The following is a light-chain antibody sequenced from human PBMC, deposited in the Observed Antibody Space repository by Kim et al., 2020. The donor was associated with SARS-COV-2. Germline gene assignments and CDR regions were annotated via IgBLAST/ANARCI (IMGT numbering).Light chain of an antibody. J-gene: IGLJ2*01. Sequence: PGKTARITCGGNNIGSKSVLWYQQKPGQAPVLVIYYDSDRPSGIPERFSGSNSGNTATLTISRVEAGDEADYYCQVWDSSSDHVVFGGGTQLTVL. CDR2: YDS. V-gene: IGLV3-21*01. CDR1: NIGSKS. CDR3: QVWDSSSDHVV.